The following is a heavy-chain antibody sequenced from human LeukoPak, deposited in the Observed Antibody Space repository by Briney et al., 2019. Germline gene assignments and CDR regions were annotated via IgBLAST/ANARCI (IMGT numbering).Heavy chain of an antibody. CDR1: GFTFSSYA. J-gene: IGHJ6*03. CDR2: ISYDGSNK. CDR3: YSGSYTDYYYMDV. V-gene: IGHV3-30-3*01. D-gene: IGHD1-26*01. Sequence: GRSLRLSCAASGFTFSSYAMHWVRQAPGKGLEWVAVISYDGSNKYYADSVKGRFTISRDNSKNTLYLQMNSLRAEDTAVYYCYSGSYTDYYYMDVWGKGTTVTVSS.